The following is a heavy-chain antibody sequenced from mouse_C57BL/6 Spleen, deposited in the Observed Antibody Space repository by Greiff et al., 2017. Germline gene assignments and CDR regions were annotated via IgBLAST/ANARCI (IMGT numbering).Heavy chain of an antibody. D-gene: IGHD2-1*01. CDR3: ARLYYGNRYYAMDY. J-gene: IGHJ4*01. V-gene: IGHV1-82*01. CDR2: IYPGDGDT. Sequence: VQLQQSGPELVKPGASVKISCKASGYAFSSSWMNWVKQRPGKGLEWIGRIYPGDGDTNYNGKFKGKATLTADKSSRTAYMQLSSLTSEDSAVYFCARLYYGNRYYAMDYWGQGTSVTVSS. CDR1: GYAFSSSW.